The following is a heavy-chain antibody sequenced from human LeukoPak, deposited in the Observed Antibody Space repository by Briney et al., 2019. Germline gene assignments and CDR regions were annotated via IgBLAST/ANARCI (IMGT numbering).Heavy chain of an antibody. D-gene: IGHD3-22*01. CDR2: ISGSGGST. J-gene: IGHJ3*02. CDR1: GFTFSSYS. Sequence: GGSLRLSCAASGFTFSSYSMNWVRQAPGKGLEWVSAISGSGGSTYYADSVKGRFTISRDNSKNTLYLQMNSLRAEDTAVYYCAKGYYDGSGSYDAFDIWGQGTMVTVSS. CDR3: AKGYYDGSGSYDAFDI. V-gene: IGHV3-23*01.